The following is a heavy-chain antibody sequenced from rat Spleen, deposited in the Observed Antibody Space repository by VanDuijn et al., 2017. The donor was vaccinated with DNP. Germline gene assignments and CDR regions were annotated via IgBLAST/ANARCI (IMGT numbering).Heavy chain of an antibody. CDR1: GYSITSNY. CDR3: ARGVSSYYGYNSYWYFDF. J-gene: IGHJ1*01. Sequence: EVQLQESGSGLVKPSQSLSLTCSVTGYSITSNYWAWIRKFPGNKMEWIGYINYSGSTGYNPSLKSQISITRDTSKNQFFLQLNSVTTEDTATYYCARGVSSYYGYNSYWYFDFWGPGTMVTVSS. V-gene: IGHV3-1*01. D-gene: IGHD1-9*01. CDR2: INYSGST.